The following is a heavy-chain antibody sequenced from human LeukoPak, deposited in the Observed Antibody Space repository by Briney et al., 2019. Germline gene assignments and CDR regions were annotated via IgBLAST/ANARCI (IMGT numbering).Heavy chain of an antibody. Sequence: GGSLRLSCAVTGFTLSSYGMSWVRQAPGKGLEWVSAISGSGGSTYYADSVKGRFTISRDNSKNTLYLQMNSLRAEDTAVYYCANPGYSSSWYGGAFDIWGQGTMVTVSS. D-gene: IGHD6-13*01. CDR3: ANPGYSSSWYGGAFDI. J-gene: IGHJ3*02. CDR1: GFTLSSYG. CDR2: ISGSGGST. V-gene: IGHV3-23*01.